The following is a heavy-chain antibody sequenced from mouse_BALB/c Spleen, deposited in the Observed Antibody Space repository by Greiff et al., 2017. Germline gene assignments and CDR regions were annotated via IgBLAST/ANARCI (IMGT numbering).Heavy chain of an antibody. J-gene: IGHJ4*01. CDR3: AITGPYAMDY. Sequence: EVMLVESGGVLVKPGGSLKLSCAASGFTFSSYTMSWVRQTPEKRLEWVATISSGGGNTYYPDSVKGRFTISRDNAKNNLYLQMSSLRSEDTALYYCAITGPYAMDYWGQGTSVTVSS. V-gene: IGHV5-9*03. CDR2: ISSGGGNT. CDR1: GFTFSSYT. D-gene: IGHD4-1*01.